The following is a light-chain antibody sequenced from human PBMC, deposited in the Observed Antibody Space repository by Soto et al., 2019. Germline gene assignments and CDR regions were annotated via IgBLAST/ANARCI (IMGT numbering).Light chain of an antibody. CDR2: RDD. CDR3: AAWDVGLSAV. V-gene: IGLV1-47*01. CDR1: SSNIGSKF. J-gene: IGLJ3*02. Sequence: QSVLTQPPSASGTPGQRVTISCSGSSSNIGSKFVYWYQQLPGTAPKLLIYRDDQRPSGVPDRFSGSKSGTSASLAISGLGCEDGADYYCAAWDVGLSAVFGGGTKPTVL.